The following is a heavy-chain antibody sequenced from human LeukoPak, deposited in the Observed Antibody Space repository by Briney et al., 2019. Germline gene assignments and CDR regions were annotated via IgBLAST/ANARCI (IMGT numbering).Heavy chain of an antibody. CDR1: GFTFRNYA. D-gene: IGHD6-6*01. V-gene: IGHV3-23*01. CDR3: ASGRGIENSSPLDY. CDR2: ISGSGGST. Sequence: PGGSLRLSCAASGFTFRNYAMSWVRQAPGKGLEWVSTISGSGGSTCYADSVKGRFTISRDNSKNTLYLQMSSLRDEDTAVYYCASGRGIENSSPLDYWGQGTLVTVSS. J-gene: IGHJ4*02.